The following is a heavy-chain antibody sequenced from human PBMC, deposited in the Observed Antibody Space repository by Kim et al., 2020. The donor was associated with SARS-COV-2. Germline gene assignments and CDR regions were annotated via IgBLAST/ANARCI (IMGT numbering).Heavy chain of an antibody. V-gene: IGHV3-33*01. Sequence: GGSLRLSCAASGFTFSSYGMHWVHQAPGKGLEWVAVIWYDGSNKYYADSVKGRFTISRDNSKNTLYLQMNSLRAEDTAVYYCARGHGITIFGVETVTNAFDDWGQGTMVTVSS. CDR3: ARGHGITIFGVETVTNAFDD. J-gene: IGHJ3*01. D-gene: IGHD3-3*01. CDR2: IWYDGSNK. CDR1: GFTFSSYG.